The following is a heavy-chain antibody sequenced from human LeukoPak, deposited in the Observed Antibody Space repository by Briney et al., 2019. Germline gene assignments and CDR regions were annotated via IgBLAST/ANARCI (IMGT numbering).Heavy chain of an antibody. D-gene: IGHD3-10*01. CDR3: ARVGRGGRIDY. Sequence: SETLSLTCAVYGGSFSGYYWSWIRQPPGKGLEWIGEINHSGSTNYNPSLKSRVTISVDTSKNQFSLKLSSVTAADTAVYYCARVGRGGRIDYWGQGTLVTVSS. CDR1: GGSFSGYY. CDR2: INHSGST. J-gene: IGHJ4*02. V-gene: IGHV4-34*01.